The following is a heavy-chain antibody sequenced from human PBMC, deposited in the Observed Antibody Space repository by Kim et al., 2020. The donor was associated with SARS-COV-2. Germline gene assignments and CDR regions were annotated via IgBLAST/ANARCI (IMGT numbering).Heavy chain of an antibody. D-gene: IGHD2-2*02. CDR3: AKDGPNDCSSTSCYTAFFDY. J-gene: IGHJ4*02. Sequence: GGSLRLSCAASGFTFSSYGMHWVRQAPGKGLEWVAVISYDGSNKYYADSVKGRFTISRDNSKNTLYLQMNSLRAEDTAVYYCAKDGPNDCSSTSCYTAFFDYWGQGTLVTVSS. V-gene: IGHV3-30*18. CDR1: GFTFSSYG. CDR2: ISYDGSNK.